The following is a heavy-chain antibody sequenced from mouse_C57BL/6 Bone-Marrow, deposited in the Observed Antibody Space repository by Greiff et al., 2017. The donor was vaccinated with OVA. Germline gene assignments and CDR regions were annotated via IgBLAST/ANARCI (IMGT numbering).Heavy chain of an antibody. CDR1: GYTFTSYW. D-gene: IGHD2-4*01. Sequence: QVQLQQSGAELVKPGASVKLSCKASGYTFTSYWMHWVKQRPGQGLEWIGMIHPNSGSTNYNEKFKSKATLTVDKSSSTAYMQLSSLTSEDSAVYYCVYDYDWYFDVWGTGTTVTVSS. CDR2: IHPNSGST. V-gene: IGHV1-64*01. CDR3: VYDYDWYFDV. J-gene: IGHJ1*03.